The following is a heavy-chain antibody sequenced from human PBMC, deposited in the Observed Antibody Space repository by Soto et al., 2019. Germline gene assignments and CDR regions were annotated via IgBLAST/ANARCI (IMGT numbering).Heavy chain of an antibody. CDR3: ATVFEH. CDR2: VDGAGSGT. J-gene: IGHJ4*02. V-gene: IGHV3-74*01. Sequence: VPLVESGGGSVQPGGSLRLSCVASGITFSGFWMPWVRQVPGKGLVWVARVDGAGSGTSYADSVKGRFTIYRDNAKNTLSLQMDSLRVEDTAVYYCATVFEHCGQGIPVTVSS. CDR1: GITFSGFW.